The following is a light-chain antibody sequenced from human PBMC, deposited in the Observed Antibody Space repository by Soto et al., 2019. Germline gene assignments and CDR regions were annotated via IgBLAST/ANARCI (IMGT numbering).Light chain of an antibody. Sequence: QSALTQPDSVSGSPGQSITISCIGTSSDVGGYNYVSWYQQHPGKAPKLMIYDVTNRPSGVSNRFSGSKSGNTASLTISGLQAEDEADYYCSSYTSGITYVFGTGTKLTVL. CDR3: SSYTSGITYV. J-gene: IGLJ1*01. V-gene: IGLV2-14*01. CDR1: SSDVGGYNY. CDR2: DVT.